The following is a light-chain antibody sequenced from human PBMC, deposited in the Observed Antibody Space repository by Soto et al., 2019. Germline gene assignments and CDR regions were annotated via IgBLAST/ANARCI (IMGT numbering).Light chain of an antibody. CDR3: QQYDGAPDT. J-gene: IGKJ2*01. CDR2: DAS. CDR1: QSLRRSN. V-gene: IGKV3-20*01. Sequence: EIVLTQSPGTLSLSPGERATLSCRASQSLRRSNLAWYQQKPGQAPRPLIYDASSRATGIPDRFSGSGSGTDFTLTISRLEPEDFAVYYCQQYDGAPDTFGQGTKLEIK.